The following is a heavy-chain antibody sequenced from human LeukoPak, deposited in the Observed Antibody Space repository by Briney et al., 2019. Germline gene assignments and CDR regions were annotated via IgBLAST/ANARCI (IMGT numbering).Heavy chain of an antibody. CDR2: INRDGSIT. CDR3: ARGSGNEPFDY. J-gene: IGHJ4*02. D-gene: IGHD5-12*01. V-gene: IGHV3-74*01. Sequence: VGCLRLSSAPSLDTLTIHWIHCVRHAPGKGLWWGSGINRDGSITSYADSVTGRFTISRDNAKNTLYLQMNSLRAEDTAVYYCARGSGNEPFDYWGQGTLVTVSS. CDR1: LDTLTIHW.